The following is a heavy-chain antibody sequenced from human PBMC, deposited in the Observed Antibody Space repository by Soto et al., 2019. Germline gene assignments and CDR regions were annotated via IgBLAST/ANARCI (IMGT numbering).Heavy chain of an antibody. Sequence: ASVNVSFKSSCYSFETYAMILVRHSPGQGLELMGWIRAYNIDTYYAQNFQDRVTMNTDTSTGTAYMELRSLRSDEKAVYYCERGNELITGAMDVWGTGNTVTVSS. CDR2: IRAYNIDT. CDR3: ERGNELITGAMDV. V-gene: IGHV1-18*01. D-gene: IGHD3-16*01. J-gene: IGHJ6*04. CDR1: CYSFETYA.